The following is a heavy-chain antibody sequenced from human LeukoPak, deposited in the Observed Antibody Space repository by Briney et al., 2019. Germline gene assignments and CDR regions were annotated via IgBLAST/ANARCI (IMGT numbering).Heavy chain of an antibody. CDR1: GFTFSSYA. Sequence: GGSLRLSCAASGFTFSSYAMHWVRQAPGKGLEWVAVISYDGSNKYYADSVRGRFTISRDNSKNTLYVQMNSLRDEDTALYYCAKDQRWESPHYLDSWGQGTLVTVSS. V-gene: IGHV3-30-3*01. CDR2: ISYDGSNK. CDR3: AKDQRWESPHYLDS. D-gene: IGHD1-26*01. J-gene: IGHJ4*02.